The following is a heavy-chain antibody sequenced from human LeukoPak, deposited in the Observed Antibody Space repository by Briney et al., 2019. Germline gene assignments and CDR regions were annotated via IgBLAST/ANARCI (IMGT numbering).Heavy chain of an antibody. D-gene: IGHD1-7*01. V-gene: IGHV4-34*01. CDR2: INHSGST. J-gene: IGHJ4*02. CDR1: GGSFSGYY. CDR3: ARDAKLLPSYYFDY. Sequence: SETLSLTCAVYGGSFSGYYWSWIRQPPGKGLEWIGEINHSGSTNYNPSLKSRVTISVDTSKNQFSLKLSSVTAADTAVYYCARDAKLLPSYYFDYWGQGTLVTVSS.